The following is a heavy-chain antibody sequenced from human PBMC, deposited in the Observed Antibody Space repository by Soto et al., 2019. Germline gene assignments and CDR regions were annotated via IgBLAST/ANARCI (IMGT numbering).Heavy chain of an antibody. Sequence: PSQTLSVTCTVSRDSISSSSYYWGWIRQPPGKGLEWIGSIYYSGSTYYNPSLKSRVTISVDTYKNQFSLKLSSVTAADTAVYFCARRPWSDGLDYWGNGTLVTV. D-gene: IGHD2-15*01. CDR1: RDSISSSSYY. J-gene: IGHJ4*01. V-gene: IGHV4-39*01. CDR3: ARRPWSDGLDY. CDR2: IYYSGST.